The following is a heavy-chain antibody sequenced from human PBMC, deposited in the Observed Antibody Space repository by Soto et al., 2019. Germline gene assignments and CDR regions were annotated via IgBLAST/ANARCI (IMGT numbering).Heavy chain of an antibody. V-gene: IGHV1-3*01. J-gene: IGHJ4*02. CDR1: GHTFSSYT. CDR3: ARDPALDY. Sequence: QVQFVQSGAEVEKPGASVTVSCKASGHTFSSYTIHWMRQAPGQTLEWMGWIYACNGNTKYSQKCQGRVTITRYTYASTAYMELSSLRYEDTAVYYCARDPALDYWGQGTLVTVSS. CDR2: IYACNGNT.